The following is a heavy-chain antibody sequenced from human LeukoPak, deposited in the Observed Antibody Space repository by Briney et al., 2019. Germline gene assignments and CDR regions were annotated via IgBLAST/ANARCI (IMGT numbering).Heavy chain of an antibody. CDR2: ISASGGTT. CDR3: AEASSSWYSDFDY. D-gene: IGHD6-13*01. V-gene: IGHV3-23*01. CDR1: GFSLNNYA. J-gene: IGHJ4*02. Sequence: GGSLRLSCAASGFSLNNYAMNWARQATGKGLEWVSAISASGGTTYNSDSVKGRFTISRDSAKNTLYLQINSLRAEDSAVYYCAEASSSWYSDFDYWGRGTLVTVSS.